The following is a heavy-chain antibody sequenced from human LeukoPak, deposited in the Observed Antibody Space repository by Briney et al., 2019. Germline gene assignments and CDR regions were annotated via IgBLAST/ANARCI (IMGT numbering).Heavy chain of an antibody. D-gene: IGHD1-14*01. CDR1: GGSISSYY. Sequence: SETLSLTCTVSGGSISSYYWSWIRQPPGKGLEWIGYIYYSGSTNYNPSLKSRVTISVDTSKSQFSLKLSSVTAADTAVYYCARALNHYYYYYYMDVWGKGTTVTVSS. V-gene: IGHV4-59*01. CDR2: IYYSGST. CDR3: ARALNHYYYYYYMDV. J-gene: IGHJ6*03.